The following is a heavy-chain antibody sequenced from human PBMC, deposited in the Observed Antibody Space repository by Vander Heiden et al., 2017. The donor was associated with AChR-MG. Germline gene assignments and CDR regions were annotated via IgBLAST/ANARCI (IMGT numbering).Heavy chain of an antibody. J-gene: IGHJ5*02. CDR2: IKSNSDGGIT. Sequence: DVHLVESGGCLVKPGGSLRLTCAVSGFPSKDAWMNWVRQAPGKGVEWIGRIKSNSDGGITDHAAPVKGRFTISRDDSKNTLYLQMDSLKTEDTGVYYCTTLSLWNYVLETWGQGSLVTVSS. CDR3: TTLSLWNYVLET. CDR1: GFPSKDAW. V-gene: IGHV3-15*01. D-gene: IGHD1-7*01.